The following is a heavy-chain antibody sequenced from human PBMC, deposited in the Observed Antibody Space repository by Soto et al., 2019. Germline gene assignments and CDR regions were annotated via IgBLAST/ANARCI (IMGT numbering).Heavy chain of an antibody. D-gene: IGHD1-26*01. CDR1: GGSISSYY. CDR3: ATQEVGGSYVYTFDP. V-gene: IGHV4-59*04. CDR2: IYYSGST. Sequence: PSETLSLTCTVSGGSISSYYWSWIRQPRGKGLEWIGYIYYSGSTYYNPSLKSRVTISVDTSKNQFSLKLSSVTAADTAVYYCATQEVGGSYVYTFDPWGQGTLVTVSS. J-gene: IGHJ5*02.